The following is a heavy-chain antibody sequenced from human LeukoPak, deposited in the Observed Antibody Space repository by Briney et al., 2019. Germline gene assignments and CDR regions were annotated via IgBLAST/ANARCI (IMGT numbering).Heavy chain of an antibody. CDR1: GYTFTGYY. CDR3: ARDHGYYYYMDV. V-gene: IGHV1-2*02. Sequence: ASVKVSCKASGYTFTGYYMHWVRQAPGQGLEWMGWINPNSGGTNYAQKFQGRVTMTSDTSISTAYMELSRLRSDDTAVYYCARDHGYYYYMDVWGKGTTVTVSS. J-gene: IGHJ6*03. CDR2: INPNSGGT.